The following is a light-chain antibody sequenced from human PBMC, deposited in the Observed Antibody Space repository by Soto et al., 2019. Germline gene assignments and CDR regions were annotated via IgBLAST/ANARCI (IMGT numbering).Light chain of an antibody. CDR2: DAF. Sequence: EIVLTQSPATLSLSPDVTATLSCRASQSCSRYLAWYQQKPGQAPRLLIYDAFNRATGTPARFSGSGSGTDFSLTISSLEPEDFAVYYCQQRSDWPSTFGGGTKVQIK. CDR3: QQRSDWPST. J-gene: IGKJ4*01. CDR1: QSCSRY. V-gene: IGKV3-11*01.